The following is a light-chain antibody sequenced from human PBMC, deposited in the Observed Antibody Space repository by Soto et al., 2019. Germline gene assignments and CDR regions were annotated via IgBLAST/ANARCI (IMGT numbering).Light chain of an antibody. CDR3: QLSDSSLT. Sequence: DIQMTQSPSSLSASVGDRVTITCRASQSISSSLNWYQQKPGKAPKVLIYAASSLQSGVPSRFSGSGSGTDFTLTISSLQPEDFATYYCQLSDSSLTCGQGKRVEIK. V-gene: IGKV1-39*01. CDR2: AAS. CDR1: QSISSS. J-gene: IGKJ5*01.